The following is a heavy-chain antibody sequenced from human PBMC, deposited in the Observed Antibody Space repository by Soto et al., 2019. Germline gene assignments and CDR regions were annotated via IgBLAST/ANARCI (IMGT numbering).Heavy chain of an antibody. J-gene: IGHJ3*01. CDR3: ARDADILTGSDAFDV. Sequence: QVQLVESGGGLVKPGGSLRLSCAASGFTFSDYYMSWIRQAPGKGLEWVSYISSTDSYTNYADSVKGRFTISRDNARNSPYLHMNSLRAEDTAVYYCARDADILTGSDAFDVLGQGTMVSVSS. V-gene: IGHV3-11*05. CDR2: ISSTDSYT. D-gene: IGHD3-9*01. CDR1: GFTFSDYY.